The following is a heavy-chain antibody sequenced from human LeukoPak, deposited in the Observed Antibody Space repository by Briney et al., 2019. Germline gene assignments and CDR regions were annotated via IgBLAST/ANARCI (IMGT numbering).Heavy chain of an antibody. CDR2: IYYSGST. CDR3: ARQAYDTGYDAFDI. J-gene: IGHJ3*02. CDR1: SGSISSHY. V-gene: IGHV4-59*11. D-gene: IGHD3-22*01. Sequence: SETLSLTCTVSSGSISSHYWSWIRQPPGKGLEWIGYIYYSGSTDYNPSLKSRVTISVDTSKNQFSLKLTSVTAADTAIYYCARQAYDTGYDAFDIWGQGTMVTVSS.